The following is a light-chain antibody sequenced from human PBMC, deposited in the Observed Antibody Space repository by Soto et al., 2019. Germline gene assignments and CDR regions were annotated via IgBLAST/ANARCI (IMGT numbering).Light chain of an antibody. V-gene: IGKV4-1*01. CDR3: QQYYISPFA. J-gene: IGKJ4*01. CDR2: WAS. Sequence: DIVLTQSPDSLAMSLGARATINCKSSQSLLYSSNNQNYLAWYQQKPGQTPKLLIYWASTRESGVPDRFSGSGSGTDFTLTISNLQAEDVAVYYCQQYYISPFAFGGGTKVEIK. CDR1: QSLLYSSNNQNY.